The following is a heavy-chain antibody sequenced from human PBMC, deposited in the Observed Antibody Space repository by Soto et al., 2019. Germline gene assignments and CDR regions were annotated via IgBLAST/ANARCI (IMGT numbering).Heavy chain of an antibody. CDR3: ARPFPYCGGGICHVGAYYFDY. CDR2: INSDGSIT. CDR1: GFTFSTYW. D-gene: IGHD2-15*01. V-gene: IGHV3-74*01. Sequence: GGSLRLSCAAAGFTFSTYWMHWVRQATGKGLVWVSRINSDGSITNYADSVKGRFTISRDNAKNTLYLQMNSLRAEDRAVYYCARPFPYCGGGICHVGAYYFDYWGQGTLVTVSS. J-gene: IGHJ4*02.